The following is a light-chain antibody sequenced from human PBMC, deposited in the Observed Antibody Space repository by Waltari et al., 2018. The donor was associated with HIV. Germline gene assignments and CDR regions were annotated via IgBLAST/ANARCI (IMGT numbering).Light chain of an antibody. Sequence: QSALSHPASVSASPGQQVAISCSGSASDIGRYHHVFWYQQHPDRAPTLILFDVNNRPSGISDRFSGSKSGTTASLTISTVRTDDEADYYCASYTVNSTGVFGTGTKLSVL. CDR2: DVN. V-gene: IGLV2-14*03. J-gene: IGLJ1*01. CDR1: ASDIGRYHH. CDR3: ASYTVNSTGV.